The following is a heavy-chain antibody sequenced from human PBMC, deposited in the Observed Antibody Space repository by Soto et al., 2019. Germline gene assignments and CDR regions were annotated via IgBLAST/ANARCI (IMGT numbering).Heavy chain of an antibody. CDR3: ARRVQLYLGLDP. CDR2: VYNSGIT. V-gene: IGHV4-59*01. CDR1: GGSISSYY. J-gene: IGHJ5*02. Sequence: QVQLLQSGPGLVKPSETLSLTCTVYGGSISSYYWTWIRQPPGKGLEWIGYVYNSGITNYNPSLKSRLTMSVDTSKNQFSLKLSSVTAADTAVYYCARRVQLYLGLDPWGQGTLVTVSS. D-gene: IGHD1-1*01.